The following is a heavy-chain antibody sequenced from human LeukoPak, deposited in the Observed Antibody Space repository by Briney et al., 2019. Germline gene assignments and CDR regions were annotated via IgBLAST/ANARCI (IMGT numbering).Heavy chain of an antibody. V-gene: IGHV3-21*01. D-gene: IGHD6-13*01. CDR2: ISSSSSYI. Sequence: GGSLRLSCAASGFTFSSYSMNWVRQAPGKGLEWGSYISSSSSYIYYADSVKGRFTISRDNAKNSLYLQMNSLRAEDTAVYYCARDVAPGIAAVVSPDFDYWGQGTLVTVSS. CDR3: ARDVAPGIAAVVSPDFDY. CDR1: GFTFSSYS. J-gene: IGHJ4*02.